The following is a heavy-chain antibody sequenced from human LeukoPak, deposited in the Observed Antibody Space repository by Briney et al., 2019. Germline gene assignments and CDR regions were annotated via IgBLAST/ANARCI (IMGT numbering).Heavy chain of an antibody. D-gene: IGHD3-10*01. CDR2: IYPADSDT. CDR1: GCSFTVYW. CDR3: VRSTMVRGVISMVV. Sequence: GEALQISCKGSGCSFTVYWIGWVRQMPGKGLEWMGIIYPADSDTRYSPSFQGQVTISADKSISTTYLQWSSLKASDTAMYYCVRSTMVRGVISMVVWGQGTTVTVSS. V-gene: IGHV5-51*01. J-gene: IGHJ6*02.